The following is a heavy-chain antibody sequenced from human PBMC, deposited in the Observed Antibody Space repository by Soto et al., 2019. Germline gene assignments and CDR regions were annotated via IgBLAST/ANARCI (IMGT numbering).Heavy chain of an antibody. J-gene: IGHJ5*02. CDR3: ARAVGRKAAADQNWFDP. Sequence: PSETLSLTCAVSVGSISSSNWWSWVRQPPGKGLEWIGEIYHSGSTNYNPSLKSRVTISVDKSKNQFSLKLSSVTAADTAVYYCARAVGRKAAADQNWFDPWGQGTLVTVSS. CDR2: IYHSGST. V-gene: IGHV4-4*02. D-gene: IGHD6-13*01. CDR1: VGSISSSNW.